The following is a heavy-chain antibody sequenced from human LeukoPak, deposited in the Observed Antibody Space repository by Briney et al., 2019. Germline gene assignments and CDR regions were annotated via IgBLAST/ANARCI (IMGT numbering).Heavy chain of an antibody. CDR1: GYTFTSYD. D-gene: IGHD1-7*01. J-gene: IGHJ4*02. Sequence: ASVKVSCKASGYTFTSYDINWVRQATGQGLEWMGWMNPNSGNTGYAQKFQGRVTMTTDTSTSTAYMDLRSLRSDDTAVYYCARTTNYVPPDYWGQGTLVTVSS. CDR2: MNPNSGNT. V-gene: IGHV1-8*01. CDR3: ARTTNYVPPDY.